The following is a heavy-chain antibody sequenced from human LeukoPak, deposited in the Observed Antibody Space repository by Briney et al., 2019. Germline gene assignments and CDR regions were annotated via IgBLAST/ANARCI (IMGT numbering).Heavy chain of an antibody. CDR1: GGSISSGGYY. CDR2: IYYSGST. D-gene: IGHD4-17*01. J-gene: IGHJ4*02. V-gene: IGHV4-31*03. Sequence: PSETLSLTCTVSGGSISSGGYYWSWIRQHPGKGLEWIGYIYYSGSTYYNPPLKSRVTISVDTSKNQFSLKLSSVTAADTAVYYCARANGDYAEGLDYWGQGTLVTVSS. CDR3: ARANGDYAEGLDY.